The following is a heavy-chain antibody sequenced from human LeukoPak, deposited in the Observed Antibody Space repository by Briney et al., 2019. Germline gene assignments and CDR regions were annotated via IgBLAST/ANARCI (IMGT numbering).Heavy chain of an antibody. CDR2: ISSSSSYI. D-gene: IGHD2-2*01. V-gene: IGHV3-21*01. CDR3: ARGRDIVVVPAAIGY. Sequence: PGGSLRLSCAASGFTFSSYRMTWVRQAPGKGLEWVSSISSSSSYIYYADSVKGRFTISRDNAKNSLYQQMNSLRAEDTAVYYCARGRDIVVVPAAIGYWGQGTLVTVSS. CDR1: GFTFSSYR. J-gene: IGHJ4*02.